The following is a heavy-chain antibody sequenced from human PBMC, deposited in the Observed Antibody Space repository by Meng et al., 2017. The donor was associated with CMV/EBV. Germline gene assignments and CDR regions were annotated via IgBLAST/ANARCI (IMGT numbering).Heavy chain of an antibody. CDR1: GDSVSSNSAA. Sequence: SETLSLTCAISGDSVSSNSAAWNWIRQSPSRSLEWLGRTYYRSKWYNDYAVSVKSRITINPDTSKNQFSLQLNSVTPEDTAVYYCARDFRAVPVLRFLEWSSYGMDVWGQGTTVTVSS. D-gene: IGHD3-3*01. CDR2: TYYRSKWYN. CDR3: ARDFRAVPVLRFLEWSSYGMDV. J-gene: IGHJ6*02. V-gene: IGHV6-1*01.